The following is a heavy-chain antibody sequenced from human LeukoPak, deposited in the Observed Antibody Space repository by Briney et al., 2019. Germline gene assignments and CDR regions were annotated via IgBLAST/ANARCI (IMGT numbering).Heavy chain of an antibody. CDR1: GYSFTSYW. D-gene: IGHD3-10*01. CDR3: ASPHPSSSGSYYNDY. Sequence: GESLQISCKGSGYSFTSYWIGWVRQMPGKGLEWMGIIYPGDSDTRYSPSFQGQVTISADKSISTAYLQWSSLKASDTAMYYCASPHPSSSGSYYNDYWGQGTLVTVSS. J-gene: IGHJ4*02. V-gene: IGHV5-51*01. CDR2: IYPGDSDT.